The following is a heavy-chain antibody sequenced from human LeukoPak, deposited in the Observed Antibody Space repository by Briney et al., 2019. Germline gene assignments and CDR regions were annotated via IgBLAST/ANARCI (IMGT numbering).Heavy chain of an antibody. D-gene: IGHD2-15*01. CDR3: ARPLISGGRAQAFDF. CDR2: IYPADSDT. J-gene: IGHJ4*02. Sequence: GESLKISCKGSGYSFSSYWIAWVRQMPGKGLEWMGIIYPADSDTKYSPSFQGQVTISADKSITTAYLQWSSLKASDTAIYYCARPLISGGRAQAFDFWGQGTLVTVSS. V-gene: IGHV5-51*01. CDR1: GYSFSSYW.